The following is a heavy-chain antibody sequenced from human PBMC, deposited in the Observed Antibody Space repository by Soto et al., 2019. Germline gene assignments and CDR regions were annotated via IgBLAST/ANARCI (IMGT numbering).Heavy chain of an antibody. CDR2: AYHNGLT. V-gene: IGHV4-4*02. CDR3: ARDAAVPGESDRFDY. D-gene: IGHD6-19*01. J-gene: IGHJ4*02. CDR1: GDSVTSNVW. Sequence: SETLSLTSAVSGDSVTSNVWWSWVRQPPGKGLEWIGEAYHNGLTDYNPSLKSRGTMSVDTTKHEFSLKLTSLTAADTAIYYCARDAAVPGESDRFDYWGQGTLVTVSS.